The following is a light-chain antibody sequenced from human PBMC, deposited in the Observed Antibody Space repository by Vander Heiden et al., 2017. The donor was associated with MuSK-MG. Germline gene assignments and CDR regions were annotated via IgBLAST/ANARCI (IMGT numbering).Light chain of an antibody. CDR3: AAWDDSLNGYV. J-gene: IGLJ1*01. CDR2: RNN. V-gene: IGLV1-44*01. CDR1: SSNIGSNT. Sequence: QSVLTQPPSAFGTPGQRVTISCSGSSSNIGSNTVNWYQQLPGTAPKLLSYRNNQRPSGVPDRFSGSKSGTSASLAISGLQSEDEADYDCAAWDDSLNGYVFGTGTKVTVL.